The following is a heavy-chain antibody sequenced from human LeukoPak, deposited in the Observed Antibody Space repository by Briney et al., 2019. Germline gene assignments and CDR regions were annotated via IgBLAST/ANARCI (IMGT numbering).Heavy chain of an antibody. CDR1: GFTFSTNA. V-gene: IGHV3-23*01. CDR3: TKVTYGSGTYGAFDS. CDR2: ISDSGDNT. J-gene: IGHJ4*02. D-gene: IGHD3-10*01. Sequence: GGSLRLSCEASGFTFSTNAMSWVRQAPGKGLEWVSAISDSGDNTWYAGSVKGRLTISRDNAKNTLYLQMNTLRAEDTAVYYCTKVTYGSGTYGAFDSWGQGTLVTVSS.